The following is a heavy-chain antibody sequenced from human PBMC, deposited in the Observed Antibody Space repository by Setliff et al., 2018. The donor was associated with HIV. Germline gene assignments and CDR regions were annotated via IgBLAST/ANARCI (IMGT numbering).Heavy chain of an antibody. V-gene: IGHV4-38-2*01. CDR1: GYSISSGYY. J-gene: IGHJ4*02. Sequence: SETLSLTCAVSGYSISSGYYWGWIRQPPGKGLEWIGAIYHSGSSYYSPSLKSRVTLFPDTSKNQFSLTLNSLTAADTAVYYCARLAGQRTIAAADYFFDFWGQGAQVTVSS. D-gene: IGHD6-13*01. CDR3: ARLAGQRTIAAADYFFDF. CDR2: IYHSGSS.